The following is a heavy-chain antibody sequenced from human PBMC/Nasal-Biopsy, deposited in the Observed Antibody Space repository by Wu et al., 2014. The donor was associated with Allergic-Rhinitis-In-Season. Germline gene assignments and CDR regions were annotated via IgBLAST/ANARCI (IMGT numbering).Heavy chain of an antibody. Sequence: LVKPTQTLTLTCTFSGFSLSPNSASGMCVNWVRQPPGKALEWLARIDWDGDVYYNTSLRNRLTISKDTSKNQVVLTMTNMDPVDTGTYYCAHSVKIGSCTGGSCYWFDYWGQGTLVTVSS. CDR2: IDWDGDV. CDR3: AHSVKIGSCTGGSCYWFDY. D-gene: IGHD2-15*01. J-gene: IGHJ4*02. V-gene: IGHV2-70*12. CDR1: GFSLSPNSASGMC.